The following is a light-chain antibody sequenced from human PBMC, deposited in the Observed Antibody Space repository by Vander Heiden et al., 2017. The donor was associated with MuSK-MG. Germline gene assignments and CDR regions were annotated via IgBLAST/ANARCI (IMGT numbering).Light chain of an antibody. CDR3: QHYDSRPL. J-gene: IGKJ4*01. Sequence: DIQMTQSPSSLSASVGDRVTITCQASQDISNYLNWYQQKPGKAPKLLIYDASNLETGVPSRFSGSGSGTDFTFTISSLQPEHIATYCCQHYDSRPLFGGGTKVEIK. V-gene: IGKV1-33*01. CDR1: QDISNY. CDR2: DAS.